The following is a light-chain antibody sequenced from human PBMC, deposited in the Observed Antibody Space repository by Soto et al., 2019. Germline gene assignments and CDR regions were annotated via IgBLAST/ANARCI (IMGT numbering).Light chain of an antibody. CDR1: QTVGTY. V-gene: IGKV3-15*01. CDR3: QQHTQWPIT. Sequence: EIVMTQSPATLSVSPGDRASLXXRASQTVGTYLAGYQQKPGQAPRLXIYGASTRATGSPARFSGSGSGTEFTLTSNSLQSEDSAVYSCQQHTQWPITFGQGTRLEIK. CDR2: GAS. J-gene: IGKJ5*01.